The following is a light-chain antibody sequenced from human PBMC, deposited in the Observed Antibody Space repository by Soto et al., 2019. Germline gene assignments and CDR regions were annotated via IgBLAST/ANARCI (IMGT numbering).Light chain of an antibody. J-gene: IGKJ4*01. CDR3: QQRSNWPPLT. Sequence: EIVLTQSPATLSLSPGARATLSCRASQSVSSSLACYQQKPGQAPRLLIYGASNRSTGIPARFSGSGSGTDFTLPISSLEPEDFAVYYCQQRSNWPPLTFGGGTKVEIK. CDR1: QSVSSS. V-gene: IGKV3-11*01. CDR2: GAS.